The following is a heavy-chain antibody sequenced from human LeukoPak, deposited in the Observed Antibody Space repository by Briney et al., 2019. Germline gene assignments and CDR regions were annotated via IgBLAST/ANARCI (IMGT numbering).Heavy chain of an antibody. D-gene: IGHD3-22*01. V-gene: IGHV3-74*01. Sequence: PGGSLRLSCSAPGCTFICHWMHWVRQAPGKGLVWVSRINSDGSNTRYADSVKGRFTISRDNAKNTLYLQMNSLGAEDTAVYYCASSIPMTRGDYWGQGTLVTVS. CDR2: INSDGSNT. J-gene: IGHJ4*02. CDR1: GCTFICHW. CDR3: ASSIPMTRGDY.